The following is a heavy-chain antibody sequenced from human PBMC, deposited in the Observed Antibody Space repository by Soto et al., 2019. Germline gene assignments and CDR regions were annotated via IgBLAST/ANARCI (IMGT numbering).Heavy chain of an antibody. Sequence: QVYLVQSGVEVKTPGASVKVSCQASGYTFFTYDISWVRQAPGQGREWMGWISTYSGDTKDAQKFQGRVSMTTDTSTTTAYLELRSLRSDDTAVYYCARHHGPTTSENWFDPWGQGTLVTVSS. CDR3: ARHHGPTTSENWFDP. J-gene: IGHJ5*02. CDR2: ISTYSGDT. D-gene: IGHD5-12*01. V-gene: IGHV1-18*01. CDR1: GYTFFTYD.